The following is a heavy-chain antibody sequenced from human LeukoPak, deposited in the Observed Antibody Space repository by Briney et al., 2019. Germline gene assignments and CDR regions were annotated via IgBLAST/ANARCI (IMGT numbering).Heavy chain of an antibody. CDR2: ISYDGSNK. Sequence: GGSLRLSCAASGFTFSSYAMHWVRQAPGKGLEWVAVISYDGSNKYYADSVKGRFTISRDNSKNTLYLQMNSLRAEDTAVYYCARAPLGFGGSWPFDYWGQGTLVTVSS. CDR1: GFTFSSYA. J-gene: IGHJ4*02. D-gene: IGHD3-16*01. V-gene: IGHV3-30-3*01. CDR3: ARAPLGFGGSWPFDY.